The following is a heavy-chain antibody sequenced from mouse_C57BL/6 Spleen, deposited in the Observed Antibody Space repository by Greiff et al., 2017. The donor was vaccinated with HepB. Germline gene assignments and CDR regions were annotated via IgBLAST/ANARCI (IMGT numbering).Heavy chain of an antibody. CDR1: GYTFTDYY. V-gene: IGHV1-26*01. CDR3: AREGFYGYVRMDY. Sequence: EVQLQQSGPELVKPGASVKISCKASGYTFTDYYMNWVKQSHGKSLEWIGDINPNNGGTSYNQKFKGKATLTVDKSSSTAYMELRSLTSEDSAVYYCAREGFYGYVRMDYWGQGTSVTVSS. CDR2: INPNNGGT. J-gene: IGHJ4*01. D-gene: IGHD2-2*01.